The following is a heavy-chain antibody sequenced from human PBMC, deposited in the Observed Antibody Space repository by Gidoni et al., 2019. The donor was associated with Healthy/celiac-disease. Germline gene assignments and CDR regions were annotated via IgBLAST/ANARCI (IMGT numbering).Heavy chain of an antibody. D-gene: IGHD2-15*01. CDR3: LGSAFDI. CDR1: GFTFSSYG. Sequence: QVQLVESGGGVVQPGRYLRLSCAASGFTFSSYGMHWVRQAPGKGLEWVAVIWYDGSNKYYADSVKGRFTISRDNSKNTAVYYCARDPDIVVVVAATLGSAFDIWGQGTMVTVSS. J-gene: IGHJ3*02. V-gene: IGHV3-33*01. CDR2: IWYDGSNK.